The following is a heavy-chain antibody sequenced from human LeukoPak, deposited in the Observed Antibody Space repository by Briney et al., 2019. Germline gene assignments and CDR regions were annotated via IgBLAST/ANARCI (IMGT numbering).Heavy chain of an antibody. Sequence: PSETLSLTCTVSGGSISSSSYYWGWIRQPPGKGLEWIGSIFYSGSTYYNPSLKSRVTISVDTSKNQFSLKLSSVTAADTAVYYCARPRGSGLFIDYWRQGALVTVSS. CDR2: IFYSGST. D-gene: IGHD6-19*01. V-gene: IGHV4-39*01. CDR3: ARPRGSGLFIDY. J-gene: IGHJ4*02. CDR1: GGSISSSSYY.